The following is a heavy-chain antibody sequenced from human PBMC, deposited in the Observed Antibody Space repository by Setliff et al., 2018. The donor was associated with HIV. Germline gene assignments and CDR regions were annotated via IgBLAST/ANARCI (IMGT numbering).Heavy chain of an antibody. Sequence: KPSETLSLTCTVSGDSVSSASYYWSWIRQPPGKGLEWIGCIYYSGTTKYNPSLKSRVTISVDTSKNQFSLKLSSVTAADTAVYYYASEAWTSYRSSSGYYYYYMDVWGKGTTVTVSS. D-gene: IGHD6-6*01. CDR1: GDSVSSASYY. V-gene: IGHV4-61*01. CDR3: ASEAWTSYRSSSGYYYYYMDV. CDR2: IYYSGTT. J-gene: IGHJ6*03.